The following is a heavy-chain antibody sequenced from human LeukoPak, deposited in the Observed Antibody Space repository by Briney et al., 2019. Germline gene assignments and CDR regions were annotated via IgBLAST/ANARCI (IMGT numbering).Heavy chain of an antibody. V-gene: IGHV4-59*08. CDR2: IYNSGIT. Sequence: PSETLSLTCTVSGGSISGYYWTWIRQLPGKGLEWIGYIYNSGITNYNPSLKSRVTLSVDTSKNQFSLRLTSVTAADTAVYYCARSVPSLDYLFDSWGHGTLVTVSS. J-gene: IGHJ5*01. CDR3: ARSVPSLDYLFDS. D-gene: IGHD4-11*01. CDR1: GGSISGYY.